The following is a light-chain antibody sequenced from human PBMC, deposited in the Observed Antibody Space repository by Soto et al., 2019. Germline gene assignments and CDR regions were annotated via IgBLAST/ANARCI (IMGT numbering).Light chain of an antibody. CDR1: QSVRTY. CDR2: DAS. Sequence: EIVLTQSPVTLSLSPGERATLSCRASQSVRTYLAWYKVKPGQAPRLLIYDASSMASGVPARFSGSGSGTDFTLTISSLAPEDFALYYCQQSNSWTPITFGQGTRLEIK. CDR3: QQSNSWTPIT. V-gene: IGKV3-11*01. J-gene: IGKJ5*01.